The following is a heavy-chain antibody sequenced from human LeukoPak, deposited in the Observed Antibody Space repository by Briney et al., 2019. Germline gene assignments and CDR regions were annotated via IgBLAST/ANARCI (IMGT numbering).Heavy chain of an antibody. Sequence: GGSLRLSCETSGFTFSGYGMHWVRQAPGKGLEWVAVIWDNGNKKYYADSVKGRFTISRDNSKNTLYLQMNSLRAEDTAVYYCARDPNYYGSGSYFAYFDQWGQGTLVTVSS. D-gene: IGHD3-10*01. CDR1: GFTFSGYG. J-gene: IGHJ4*02. CDR3: ARDPNYYGSGSYFAYFDQ. CDR2: IWDNGNKK. V-gene: IGHV3-33*01.